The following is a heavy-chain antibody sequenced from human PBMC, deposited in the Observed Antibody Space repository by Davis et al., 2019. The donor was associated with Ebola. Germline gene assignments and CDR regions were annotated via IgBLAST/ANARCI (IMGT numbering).Heavy chain of an antibody. J-gene: IGHJ4*02. CDR1: GFTFGDYV. V-gene: IGHV3-49*04. CDR3: TRVKDSSGYYYGAMGY. D-gene: IGHD3-22*01. CDR2: IRSKRYDGTT. Sequence: PGGSLRLSCTTSGFTFGDYVMTWVRQAPGKGLEWVGFIRSKRYDGTTQYAASVKGRFTISRDDSKSIAYLQINSLKTEDTAVYYCTRVKDSSGYYYGAMGYWGQGTLLTVSS.